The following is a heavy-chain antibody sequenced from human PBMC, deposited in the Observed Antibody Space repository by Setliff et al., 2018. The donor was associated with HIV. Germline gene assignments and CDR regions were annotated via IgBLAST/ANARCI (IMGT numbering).Heavy chain of an antibody. CDR1: GYSFTDYY. CDR3: ARDGVVVVAASNYYFDY. D-gene: IGHD2-15*01. J-gene: IGHJ4*02. Sequence: ASVKVSCKASGYSFTDYYIHWVRQAPGQGLEWMGWINPKSDGTNYAQKFQGWITMTRDTSISTVYMELSSLRSEDTAVYYCARDGVVVVAASNYYFDYWGQGTLVTVSS. CDR2: INPKSDGT. V-gene: IGHV1-2*04.